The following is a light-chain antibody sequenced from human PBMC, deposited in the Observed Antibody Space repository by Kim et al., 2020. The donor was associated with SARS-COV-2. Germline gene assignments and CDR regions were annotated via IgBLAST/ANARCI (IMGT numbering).Light chain of an antibody. CDR2: EVS. V-gene: IGLV2-18*02. Sequence: GQSVTISCTGTRGDIGSYDRVSWFRQSPGTAPKLSMSEVSKRPSGVPDRFSGSKSGSTASLTISGLQAEDEADYYCSSYRSDTTVIFGGGTQLTVL. CDR1: RGDIGSYDR. CDR3: SSYRSDTTVI. J-gene: IGLJ2*01.